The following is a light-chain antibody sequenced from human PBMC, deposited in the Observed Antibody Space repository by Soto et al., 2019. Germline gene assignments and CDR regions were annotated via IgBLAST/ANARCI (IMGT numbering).Light chain of an antibody. J-gene: IGKJ1*01. CDR1: QSGSSN. CDR2: GAS. Sequence: EIVLTQSPATLSVSPGESATLSCRASQSGSSNLAWYQQKPGQSPRLLIYGASSRATGVPVRFSGSGSGVAFTLTISGLQSEDFAVYHCQQYNQWPGTFGQGTKVDIK. V-gene: IGKV3-15*01. CDR3: QQYNQWPGT.